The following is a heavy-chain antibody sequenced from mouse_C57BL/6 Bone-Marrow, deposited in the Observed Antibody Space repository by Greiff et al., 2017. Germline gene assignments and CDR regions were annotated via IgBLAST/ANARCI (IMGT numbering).Heavy chain of an antibody. CDR3: ARIWRAWFAY. Sequence: VQLQQPGAELVMPGASVKLSCKASGYTFTSYWMHWVKQRPGQGLEWIGEIDPSDSYTNYNQKFKGKSTLTVDKSSSTAYMQLSSLTSEDSAVYYCARIWRAWFAYWGQGTLVTVSA. J-gene: IGHJ3*01. V-gene: IGHV1-69*01. CDR1: GYTFTSYW. CDR2: IDPSDSYT.